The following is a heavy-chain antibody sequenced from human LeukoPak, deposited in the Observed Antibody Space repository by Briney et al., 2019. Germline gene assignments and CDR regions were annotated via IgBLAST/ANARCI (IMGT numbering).Heavy chain of an antibody. CDR2: IYYSGST. Sequence: PSETLSLTCTVSGGSISSSSYYWGWIRQPPGKGLEWIGSIYYSGSTYYNPSLKSRVNISVDTSKNQFSLKLSSVTATDTAVFYCARQYTGIDYWGQGTLVTVSS. D-gene: IGHD2-2*02. CDR1: GGSISSSSYY. J-gene: IGHJ4*02. CDR3: ARQYTGIDY. V-gene: IGHV4-39*01.